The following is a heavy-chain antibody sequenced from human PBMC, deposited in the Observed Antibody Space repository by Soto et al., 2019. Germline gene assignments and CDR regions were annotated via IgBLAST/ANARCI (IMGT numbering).Heavy chain of an antibody. Sequence: SVKVSCKASGYTFTSYYMHWVRQAPGQGLEWMGGIIPIFGTANYAQKFQGRVTITADESTSTAYMELSSLRSEDTAVYYCADRSGYYYGMDVWGQGTTVTVSS. CDR1: GYTFTSYY. J-gene: IGHJ6*02. V-gene: IGHV1-69*13. CDR2: IIPIFGTA. CDR3: ADRSGYYYGMDV. D-gene: IGHD3-22*01.